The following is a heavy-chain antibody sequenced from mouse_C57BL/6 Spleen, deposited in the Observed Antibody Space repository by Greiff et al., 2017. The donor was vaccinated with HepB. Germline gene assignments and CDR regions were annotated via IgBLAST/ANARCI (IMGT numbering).Heavy chain of an antibody. Sequence: EVMLVESGGGLVQPGGSLKLSCAASGFTFSDYYMYWVRQTPEKRLEWVAYISNGGGSTYYPDTVKGQFTISRDNAKNTLYLQMSRLKSEDTAMYYCARGAVTTHYYAMDYWGQGTSVTVSS. V-gene: IGHV5-12*01. CDR2: ISNGGGST. CDR1: GFTFSDYY. J-gene: IGHJ4*01. CDR3: ARGAVTTHYYAMDY. D-gene: IGHD2-2*01.